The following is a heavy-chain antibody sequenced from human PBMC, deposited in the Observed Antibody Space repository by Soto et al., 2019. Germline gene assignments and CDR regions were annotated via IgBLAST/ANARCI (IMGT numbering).Heavy chain of an antibody. CDR3: ASSSRKDYYFAMDA. D-gene: IGHD6-6*01. V-gene: IGHV3-53*02. J-gene: IGHJ6*02. CDR1: GFTVSSND. Sequence: EVQLVETGGGLIQSGGSLRLSCAASGFTVSSNDMSWVRQAPGKGLEWGSVIYSGGSTHDADSVKGRFTISRDNSKNTVSLQMNSLRVDDTAVYYCASSSRKDYYFAMDAWGQGTTVTVSS. CDR2: IYSGGST.